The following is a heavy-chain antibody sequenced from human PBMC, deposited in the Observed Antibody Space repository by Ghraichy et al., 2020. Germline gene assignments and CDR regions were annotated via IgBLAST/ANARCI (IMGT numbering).Heavy chain of an antibody. CDR3: AKRRGGSYYDAFDI. J-gene: IGHJ3*02. V-gene: IGHV3-23*01. D-gene: IGHD1-26*01. CDR2: VSTSGAST. CDR1: GFTFSSYA. Sequence: GGSLRLSCAASGFTFSSYAMSWVRQAPGKGLDWVSAVSTSGASTYYADSVKGRFTISRDNSKNTLYLQMNSLRAEDMAVYYCAKRRGGSYYDAFDIWGQGTMVTVSS.